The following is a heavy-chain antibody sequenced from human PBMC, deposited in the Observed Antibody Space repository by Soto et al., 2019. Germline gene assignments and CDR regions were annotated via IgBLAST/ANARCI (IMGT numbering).Heavy chain of an antibody. CDR3: ARDIVVVPAAINYYYGMDV. V-gene: IGHV1-69*13. D-gene: IGHD2-2*01. CDR1: GGTFSSYA. Sequence: SVKVSCKASGGTFSSYAISGVRQAPGQGLEWMGGIIPIFGTANYAQKFQGRVTITADESTSTAYMELSSLRSEDTAVYYCARDIVVVPAAINYYYGMDVWGQGTTVTVSS. J-gene: IGHJ6*02. CDR2: IIPIFGTA.